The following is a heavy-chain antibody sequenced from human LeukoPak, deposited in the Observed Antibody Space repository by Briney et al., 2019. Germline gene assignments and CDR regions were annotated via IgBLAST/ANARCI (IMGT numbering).Heavy chain of an antibody. Sequence: GGSLRLSCEASGFTFSGSDIHWVRQASGKGLEWVGRITTKASNYATAYGASVKGRFTISRDDSENTAYLQMNSLKTEDTTVYYCTTYRSGHYWGQGTLVTVSS. V-gene: IGHV3-73*01. D-gene: IGHD6-19*01. J-gene: IGHJ4*02. CDR3: TTYRSGHY. CDR1: GFTFSGSD. CDR2: ITTKASNYAT.